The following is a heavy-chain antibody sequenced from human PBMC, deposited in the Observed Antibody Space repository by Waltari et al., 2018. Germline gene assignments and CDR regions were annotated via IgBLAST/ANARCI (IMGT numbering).Heavy chain of an antibody. D-gene: IGHD3-10*01. V-gene: IGHV1-24*01. CDR3: ATIGEFPNWFDP. Sequence: QVQLVQSGAEVKQPGASVKVSCKVSGYTLTELYMHWVRQAPGKGLEWMGGFDPEDGETIYAQKFQGRVTMTEDTSTDTAYMELSSLRSEDTAVYYCATIGEFPNWFDPWGQGTLVTVSS. CDR1: GYTLTELY. J-gene: IGHJ5*02. CDR2: FDPEDGET.